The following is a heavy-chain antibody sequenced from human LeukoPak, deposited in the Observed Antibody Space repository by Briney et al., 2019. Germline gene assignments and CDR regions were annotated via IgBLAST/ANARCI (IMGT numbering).Heavy chain of an antibody. J-gene: IGHJ4*02. Sequence: PSETLSLTCTVSGGSISSSSYYWSWIRQPPGKGLEWFGYIYYSGSTNYNPSLKSRITISVDTSKNQLSLKLSSVTAADTAVYYCARLIKYSNYYFDYWGQGTLVTVSS. V-gene: IGHV4-61*05. CDR1: GGSISSSSYY. CDR2: IYYSGST. CDR3: ARLIKYSNYYFDY. D-gene: IGHD4-11*01.